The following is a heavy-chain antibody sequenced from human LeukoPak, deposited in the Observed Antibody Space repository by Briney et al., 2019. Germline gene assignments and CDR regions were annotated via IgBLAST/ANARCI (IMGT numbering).Heavy chain of an antibody. Sequence: PGRSLRLSCAASGFTFSSYDMVWVRQAPGKGLEWVAVIWYDGGNKYYADSVKGRFTISRDNSKNTLYLQMNSLRAEDTAVYYCATSGSYYRFEYWGQGTLVTVSS. CDR3: ATSGSYYRFEY. D-gene: IGHD1-26*01. V-gene: IGHV3-33*01. CDR1: GFTFSSYD. CDR2: IWYDGGNK. J-gene: IGHJ4*02.